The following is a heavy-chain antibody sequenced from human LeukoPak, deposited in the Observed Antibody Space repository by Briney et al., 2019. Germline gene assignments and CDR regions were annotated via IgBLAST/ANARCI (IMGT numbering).Heavy chain of an antibody. V-gene: IGHV4-39*07. D-gene: IGHD2-15*01. CDR2: IYYSGST. J-gene: IGHJ4*02. CDR1: GGSISSSSYY. Sequence: SETLSLTCTVSGGSISSSSYYWGWIRQPPGKGLEWIGSIYYSGSTYYNPSLKSRVTMSVDTSKNRFSLNLTSVTAADSAVYYCARARGRLLLIDYWGQGTLVTVSS. CDR3: ARARGRLLLIDY.